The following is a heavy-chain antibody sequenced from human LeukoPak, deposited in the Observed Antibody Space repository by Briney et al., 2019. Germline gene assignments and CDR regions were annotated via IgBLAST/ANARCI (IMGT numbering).Heavy chain of an antibody. CDR2: INHSGST. V-gene: IGHV4-34*01. J-gene: IGHJ4*02. D-gene: IGHD3-10*01. Sequence: SETLTLTCAVYGGSFSGYYWSWIRQPPGKGLEWIGEINHSGSTNYNPSLKSRVNISVDTSKNQFTMKLSPVTAAETDVYYCARGNTPDYYGSGSYYSYFDYWGQGTLVTVSS. CDR3: ARGNTPDYYGSGSYYSYFDY. CDR1: GGSFSGYY.